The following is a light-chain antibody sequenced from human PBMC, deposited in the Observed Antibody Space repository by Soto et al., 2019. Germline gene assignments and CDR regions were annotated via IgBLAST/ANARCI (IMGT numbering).Light chain of an antibody. V-gene: IGLV2-11*01. J-gene: IGLJ1*01. Sequence: QSALTQPRSVSGSPGESVTICCTGTSSDVGGYNYVSWYQQHPGKAPKLMNYDVSKRPSGVPDRFSGSKSSNTASLTISGLQAEDEAEYYCCSYAGSLYVFGTGTKV. CDR3: CSYAGSLYV. CDR2: DVS. CDR1: SSDVGGYNY.